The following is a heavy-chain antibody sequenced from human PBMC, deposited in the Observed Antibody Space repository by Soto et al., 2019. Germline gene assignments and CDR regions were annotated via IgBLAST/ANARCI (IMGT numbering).Heavy chain of an antibody. CDR1: GFTFSSYA. J-gene: IGHJ4*02. V-gene: IGHV3-30-3*01. D-gene: IGHD3-22*01. CDR2: ISYDGSNK. Sequence: GGSLRLSCAASGFTFSSYAMHWVRQAPGKGLEWVAVISYDGSNKYYADSVKGRFTISRDNSKNTLYLQMNSLRAEDTAVYYCARDEHYEFYFDFWGQGTLVTVSS. CDR3: ARDEHYEFYFDF.